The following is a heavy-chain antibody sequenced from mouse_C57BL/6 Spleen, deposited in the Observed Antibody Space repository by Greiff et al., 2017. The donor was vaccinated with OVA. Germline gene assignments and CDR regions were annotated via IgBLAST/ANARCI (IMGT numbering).Heavy chain of an antibody. V-gene: IGHV1-15*01. CDR2: IDPETGGT. Sequence: QVQLQQSGAELVRPGASVTLSCKASGYTFTDYEMHWVKQTPVHGLEWIGAIDPETGGTAYNQKFKGKAILTADKSSSTAYMERRSLTSEDSAGYYCTRVYYYGSIDYWGQGTTLTVSS. CDR3: TRVYYYGSIDY. J-gene: IGHJ2*01. CDR1: GYTFTDYE. D-gene: IGHD1-1*01.